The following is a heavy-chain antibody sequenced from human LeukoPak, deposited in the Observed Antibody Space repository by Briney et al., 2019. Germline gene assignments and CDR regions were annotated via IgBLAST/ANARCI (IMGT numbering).Heavy chain of an antibody. Sequence: GGSLRLSCAASGFTFSSCGMHWVRQAPGKGLEWVAFIRYDGSNKYYADSVKGRFTISRDNSKNTLYLQMNSLRAEDTAVYYCAKDKWELRGPNFDYWGQGTLVTVSS. CDR3: AKDKWELRGPNFDY. V-gene: IGHV3-30*02. J-gene: IGHJ4*02. D-gene: IGHD1-26*01. CDR1: GFTFSSCG. CDR2: IRYDGSNK.